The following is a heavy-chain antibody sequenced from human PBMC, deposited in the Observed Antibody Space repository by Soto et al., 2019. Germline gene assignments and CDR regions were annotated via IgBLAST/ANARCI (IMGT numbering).Heavy chain of an antibody. V-gene: IGHV3-23*01. D-gene: IGHD1-7*01. CDR2: ISYSADKT. J-gene: IGHJ3*01. CDR1: GFTFNTYV. CDR3: ARRARTATTNWGAFDV. Sequence: EVQLLESGGGLVQPGGSLRLSCAASGFTFNTYVMNWVRQAPGKGLEWVSTISYSADKTHYADSVKGRFTISRDNSRDTLFLHMNSLGADDAAVYYCARRARTATTNWGAFDVWGQGTMVTVSS.